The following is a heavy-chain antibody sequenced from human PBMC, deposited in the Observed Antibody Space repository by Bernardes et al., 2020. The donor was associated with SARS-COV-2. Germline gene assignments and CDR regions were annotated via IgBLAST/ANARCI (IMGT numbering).Heavy chain of an antibody. V-gene: IGHV1-18*04. CDR1: GYTFSSNG. D-gene: IGHD2-15*01. CDR3: ARVPPEYCSGGRCYSGVYFDY. J-gene: IGHJ4*02. CDR2: INSNSDNT. Sequence: ASVKVSCKTSGYTFSSNGISWVRQAPGQGLAWMGWINSNSDNTNYAEKFQGRVTLTTDTSTSTAYMELRSLRSDDTAVYYCARVPPEYCSGGRCYSGVYFDYWGQGTLVTVSS.